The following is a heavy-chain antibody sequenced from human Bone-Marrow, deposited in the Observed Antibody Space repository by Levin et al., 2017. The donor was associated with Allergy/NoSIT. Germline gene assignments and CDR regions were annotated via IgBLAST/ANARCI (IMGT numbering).Heavy chain of an antibody. V-gene: IGHV3-69-1*02. Sequence: ASVKVSCAASGFSFSEYSMNWVRQAPGKGPEWVSSISPTSHSIYYADFVKGRFIISRDNAESSLHLQMNSLTVEDTAVYYCARAEEDSGWSWFDPWGQGNLVIVSS. CDR2: ISPTSHSI. D-gene: IGHD6-19*01. CDR1: GFSFSEYS. J-gene: IGHJ5*02. CDR3: ARAEEDSGWSWFDP.